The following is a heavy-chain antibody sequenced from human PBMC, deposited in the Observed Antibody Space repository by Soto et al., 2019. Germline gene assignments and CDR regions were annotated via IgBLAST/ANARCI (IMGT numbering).Heavy chain of an antibody. J-gene: IGHJ4*01. V-gene: IGHV4-30-4*02. CDR3: ARQFRDVYNAVEY. Sequence: SETLSLTCPFPRPSILSADYYWSWIRQPPGKGLEWIGYIYYSGSTYYNPSLKSRVTISVDTSKNQFSLKLSSVTAADTAVYFCARQFRDVYNAVEYW. D-gene: IGHD1-1*01. CDR1: RPSILSADYY. CDR2: IYYSGST.